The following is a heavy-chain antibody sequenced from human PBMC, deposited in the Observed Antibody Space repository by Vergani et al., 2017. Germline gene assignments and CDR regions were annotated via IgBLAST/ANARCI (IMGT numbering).Heavy chain of an antibody. Sequence: EVQLQESRGGLVKPGGSLRVSCAASGFSFSTYSINWVRQAPGKGLEWVSSISGRSNYIYYADSLKGRSTISRDNSKNSVYLQMNSLRAEDTAIYYCARKKYYDSKDYYQVEPFDYWGQGTLVTVSS. D-gene: IGHD3-22*01. CDR3: ARKKYYDSKDYYQVEPFDY. CDR1: GFSFSTYS. V-gene: IGHV3-21*06. CDR2: ISGRSNYI. J-gene: IGHJ4*02.